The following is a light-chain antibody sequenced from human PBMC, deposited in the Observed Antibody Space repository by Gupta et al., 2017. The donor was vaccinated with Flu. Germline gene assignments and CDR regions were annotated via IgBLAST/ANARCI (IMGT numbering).Light chain of an antibody. CDR3: QHRSNWPIT. CDR2: DAS. V-gene: IGKV3-11*01. CDR1: QSVGSF. Sequence: PATLSLSPGERATLSCRASQSVGSFLAWYQQKPGQAPRLLIYDASNRATGIPGRFSGSGSGTDFTLTISSLEPEDFAIYYCQHRSNWPITFGRGTKVDIK. J-gene: IGKJ4*01.